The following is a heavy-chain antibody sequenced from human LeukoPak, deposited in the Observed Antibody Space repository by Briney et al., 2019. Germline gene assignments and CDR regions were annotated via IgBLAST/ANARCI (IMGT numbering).Heavy chain of an antibody. D-gene: IGHD2-15*01. Sequence: SETLSLTCTVSGGSISSGDYYWSWIRQPPGKGLEWIGYIYYSGSTYYNPSLKSRVTISVDTSKNQFSLELSSVTAADTAVYYCARARRYCSGGSCYYPNYYYYMDVWGKGTTVTVSS. CDR2: IYYSGST. V-gene: IGHV4-30-4*08. CDR1: GGSISSGDYY. CDR3: ARARRYCSGGSCYYPNYYYYMDV. J-gene: IGHJ6*03.